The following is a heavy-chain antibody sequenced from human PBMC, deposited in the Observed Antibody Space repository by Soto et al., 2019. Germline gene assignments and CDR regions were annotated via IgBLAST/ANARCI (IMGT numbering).Heavy chain of an antibody. CDR2: ISSSESTI. J-gene: IGHJ4*02. V-gene: IGHV3-48*02. CDR3: ARGDSSGWDFDY. CDR1: KFTFSNYN. D-gene: IGHD6-19*01. Sequence: EVQLVESGGGLVQPGGSLRLSCAASKFTFSNYNMNWVRQAPGKGLEWVSYISSSESTIYYADSVKDRFVIYRDNAKNSLYLHMNSLRDEDTAVYYCARGDSSGWDFDYWGQGTLVTVSS.